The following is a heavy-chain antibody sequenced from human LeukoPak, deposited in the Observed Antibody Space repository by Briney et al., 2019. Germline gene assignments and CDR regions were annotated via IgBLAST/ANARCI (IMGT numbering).Heavy chain of an antibody. CDR1: GGSFSGYY. CDR3: ARRAGTEFDY. J-gene: IGHJ4*02. D-gene: IGHD6-19*01. CDR2: INHSGST. V-gene: IGHV4-34*01. Sequence: SETLSLTCAVYGGSFSGYYWSWIRQPPGKGLEWIGEINHSGSTNYNPSLKSRVTISVDTSKNQFSLKLSSVPAADTAVYYCARRAGTEFDYWGQGTLVTVSS.